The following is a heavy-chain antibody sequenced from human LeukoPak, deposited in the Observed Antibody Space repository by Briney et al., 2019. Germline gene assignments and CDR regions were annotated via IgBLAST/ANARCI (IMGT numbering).Heavy chain of an antibody. CDR3: ARDDLGSSGFGAFDI. CDR2: IYSGGST. V-gene: IGHV3-53*01. CDR1: GFLFNSHH. J-gene: IGHJ3*02. D-gene: IGHD6-19*01. Sequence: GFLRLSRAASGFLFNSHHMNWVRQAPGKGLEWVAVIYSGGSTYYADSVKGRFTISRDNSKNTLYLQMNNLRAEDTAVYYCARDDLGSSGFGAFDIWGQGTMVTVSS.